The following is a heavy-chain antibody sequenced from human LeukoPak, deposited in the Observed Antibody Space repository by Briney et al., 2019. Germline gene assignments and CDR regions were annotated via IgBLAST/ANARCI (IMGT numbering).Heavy chain of an antibody. V-gene: IGHV4-39*01. CDR1: GGSISSSSCC. CDR3: ARLHYGGNYGYYYYYMDV. CDR2: ISYTGTT. Sequence: PSETLSLTCTVSGGSISSSSCCWGWIRQPPGKGLEWIGSISYTGTTYYNPSLKSRVTISVDTSKNQFSLKLSSVTAADTAVYYCARLHYGGNYGYYYYYMDVWGKGTTVTISS. D-gene: IGHD4-23*01. J-gene: IGHJ6*03.